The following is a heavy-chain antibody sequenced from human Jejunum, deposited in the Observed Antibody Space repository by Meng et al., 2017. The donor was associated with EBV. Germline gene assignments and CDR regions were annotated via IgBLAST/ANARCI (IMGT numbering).Heavy chain of an antibody. J-gene: IGHJ5*02. CDR1: GGSFSDYY. CDR3: ARYGKCSGNSFYCFDP. V-gene: IGHV4-34*01. Sequence: QVTPQQCGAGLLKPSETLSLTCGFSGGSFSDYYWTWIRQPPGKGLEWIGEISHSGTTKYNPSLKSRVTISLDTSNNQFSLNLNSVSAADTALYYCARYGKCSGNSFYCFDPWGQGTLVTVSS. CDR2: ISHSGTT. D-gene: IGHD4-23*01.